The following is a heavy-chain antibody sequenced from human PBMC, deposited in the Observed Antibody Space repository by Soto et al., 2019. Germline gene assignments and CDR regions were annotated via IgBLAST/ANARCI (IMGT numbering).Heavy chain of an antibody. CDR2: IYYSGST. CDR3: ARGGNRLDSGSSKWKGDYHYLYF. Sequence: QVQLQESGPGLVKPSETLSLTCTVSGGSISSYYWSWIRQPPGKGLEWIGYIYYSGSTNYNPSLKSRVTISVDTSKNQFSLKLSSVTAADTAVYYCARGGNRLDSGSSKWKGDYHYLYFWGKGTTVTVSS. CDR1: GGSISSYY. V-gene: IGHV4-59*01. D-gene: IGHD3-10*01. J-gene: IGHJ6*03.